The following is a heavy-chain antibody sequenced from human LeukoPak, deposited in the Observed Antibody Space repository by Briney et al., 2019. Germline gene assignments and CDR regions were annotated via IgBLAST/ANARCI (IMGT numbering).Heavy chain of an antibody. V-gene: IGHV5-51*01. CDR3: ARLHYYNSIGHSDY. CDR2: IFPGDSDA. D-gene: IGHD3-22*01. Sequence: GESLKIPCKGSGYTFGNYWIAWVRQMPGKGLEWMGIIFPGDSDATYSPSFQGQVTISTDKSIDTAYLQWTGLRASDTAMYYYARLHYYNSIGHSDYWGQGTQVTVSS. CDR1: GYTFGNYW. J-gene: IGHJ4*02.